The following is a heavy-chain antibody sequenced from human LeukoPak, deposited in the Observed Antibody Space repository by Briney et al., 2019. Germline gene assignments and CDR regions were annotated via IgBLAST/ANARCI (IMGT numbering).Heavy chain of an antibody. V-gene: IGHV3-23*01. Sequence: GKSLSLSCAASGFTFSSYAMSWVRQAPGKGLEWVSAISGSGGSTYYADSVKGRFTISRDNSKNTLYLQMNSLRAEDTAVYYCAKDLREATITDYWGQGTLVTVSS. CDR1: GFTFSSYA. CDR3: AKDLREATITDY. J-gene: IGHJ4*02. D-gene: IGHD5-12*01. CDR2: ISGSGGST.